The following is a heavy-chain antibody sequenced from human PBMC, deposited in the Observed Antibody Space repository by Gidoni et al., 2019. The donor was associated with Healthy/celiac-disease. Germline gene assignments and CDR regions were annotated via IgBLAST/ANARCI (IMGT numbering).Heavy chain of an antibody. Sequence: EVQLVQSGAEVKKPGESLKISCQGSGYSFTSYWIGWVRQMAGKGLEWKGIIYPGDSDTRYSPTFQGQVTISDDKSISNDYMKWSSLKASDTAMYYCAILLVVGANTPPHAFDNWGQGTMVTVSS. V-gene: IGHV5-51*01. J-gene: IGHJ3*02. CDR1: GYSFTSYW. CDR2: IYPGDSDT. D-gene: IGHD2-15*01. CDR3: AILLVVGANTPPHAFDN.